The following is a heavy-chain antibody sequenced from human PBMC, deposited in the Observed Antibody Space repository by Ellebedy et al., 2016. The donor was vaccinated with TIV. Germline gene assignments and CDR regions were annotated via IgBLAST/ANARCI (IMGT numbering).Heavy chain of an antibody. CDR1: GFTFSDHW. Sequence: GESLKLSXAASGFTFSDHWMHWVRPAPGQGLVWVSRVKYDGTSTNYADSVKGRFTISRDNAKNTLDLQRNSLRAEDTAVYYCVRDGVGAPPFDYWGQGTLVTVSS. CDR3: VRDGVGAPPFDY. CDR2: VKYDGTST. J-gene: IGHJ4*02. V-gene: IGHV3-74*01. D-gene: IGHD1-26*01.